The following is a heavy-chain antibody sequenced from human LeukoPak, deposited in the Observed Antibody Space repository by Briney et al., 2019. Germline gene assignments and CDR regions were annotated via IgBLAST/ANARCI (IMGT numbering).Heavy chain of an antibody. D-gene: IGHD3-22*01. CDR3: AKSSYYDSSGYYREYYFDF. V-gene: IGHV3-23*01. Sequence: GGSLRLSCAASGFTFSSYAMSWVRQAPGKGLEWVSAISGSGGSTYYADSVKGRFTISRDNSKNTLYLQMNSLRDEDTAVYYCAKSSYYDSSGYYREYYFDFWGQGTLVTVSS. J-gene: IGHJ4*02. CDR2: ISGSGGST. CDR1: GFTFSSYA.